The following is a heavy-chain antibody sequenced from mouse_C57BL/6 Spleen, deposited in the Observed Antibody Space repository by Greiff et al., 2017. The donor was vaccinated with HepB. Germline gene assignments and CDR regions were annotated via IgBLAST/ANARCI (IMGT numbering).Heavy chain of an antibody. CDR1: GYTFTSYW. Sequence: VQLQESGAELVKPGASVKMSCKASGYTFTSYWITWVKQRPGQGLEWIGDIYPGSGSTNYNEKFKSKATLTVDTSSSTAYMQLSSLTSEDSAVYYCARRTTVVAMDYWGQGTSVTVSS. CDR3: ARRTTVVAMDY. V-gene: IGHV1-55*01. J-gene: IGHJ4*01. CDR2: IYPGSGST. D-gene: IGHD1-1*01.